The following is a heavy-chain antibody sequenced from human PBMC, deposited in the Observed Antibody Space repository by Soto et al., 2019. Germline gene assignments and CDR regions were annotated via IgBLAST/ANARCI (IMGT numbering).Heavy chain of an antibody. CDR3: AKMLSSCWYVRQEADY. V-gene: IGHV3-30*18. J-gene: IGHJ4*02. CDR1: GFTFSSYG. CDR2: ISYDGSNK. Sequence: GGSLRLSCAASGFTFSSYGMHWVRQAPGKGLEWVAVISYDGSNKYYADSVKGRFTISRDNSKNTLYLQMNSLRAEDTAVYYCAKMLSSCWYVRQEADYRGRGTLVPVSS. D-gene: IGHD6-19*01.